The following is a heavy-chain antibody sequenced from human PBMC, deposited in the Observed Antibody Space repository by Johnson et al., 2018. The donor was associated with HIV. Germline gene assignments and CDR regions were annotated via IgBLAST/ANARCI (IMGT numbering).Heavy chain of an antibody. J-gene: IGHJ3*02. CDR2: IYSGGSS. D-gene: IGHD4-17*01. V-gene: IGHV3-66*01. CDR1: DFTVGSIY. CDR3: AKGADYADYEGAFDI. Sequence: MQLVESGGGLVQPGGSLRLSCAASDFTVGSIYMSWVRQAPGKGLEWVSLIYSGGSSYYADSVKGRFTNSRDNSKNTLYLQMNSLRVEDTAVYYCAKGADYADYEGAFDIWGQGTMVTVSS.